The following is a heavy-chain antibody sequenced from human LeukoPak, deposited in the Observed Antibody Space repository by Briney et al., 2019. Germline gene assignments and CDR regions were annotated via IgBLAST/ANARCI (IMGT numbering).Heavy chain of an antibody. D-gene: IGHD5-24*01. V-gene: IGHV3-48*03. CDR1: GFTFSSYE. CDR2: ISSSGSTI. J-gene: IGHJ4*02. Sequence: QPGGSLRLSCAASGFTFSSYEMNWVRQALGKGLEWVSYISSSGSTIYYADSVKGRFTISRDNAKNSLYLQMNSLRAEDTAVYYCARPLEMATILGFDYWGQGTLVTVSS. CDR3: ARPLEMATILGFDY.